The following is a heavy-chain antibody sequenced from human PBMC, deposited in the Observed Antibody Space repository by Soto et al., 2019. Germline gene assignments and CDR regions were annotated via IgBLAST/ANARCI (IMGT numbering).Heavy chain of an antibody. V-gene: IGHV4-34*01. Sequence: QVQLQQWGAGLLKPSETLSLTCAVYGGSFSGYYWSWIRQPPVKGLEWIEEINHSGSTNYNPSLKSRVTISVDTSKTQFSLKLSSVTAADTAVYYCARGPMTTVRRTVYGMDVWGQGPTVTVSS. D-gene: IGHD4-4*01. CDR2: INHSGST. J-gene: IGHJ6*02. CDR3: ARGPMTTVRRTVYGMDV. CDR1: GGSFSGYY.